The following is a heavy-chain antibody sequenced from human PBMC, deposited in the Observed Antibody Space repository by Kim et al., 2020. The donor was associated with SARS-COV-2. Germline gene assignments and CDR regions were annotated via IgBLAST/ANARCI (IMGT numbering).Heavy chain of an antibody. J-gene: IGHJ4*02. CDR2: IIPIFGTA. V-gene: IGHV1-69*13. CDR3: ARTGWNKDPFYCSGGSCYLDY. CDR1: GGTFSSYA. D-gene: IGHD2-15*01. Sequence: SVKVSCKASGGTFSSYAISWVRQAPGQGLEWMGGIIPIFGTANYAQKFQGRVTITADESTSTAYMELSSLRSEDTAVYYCARTGWNKDPFYCSGGSCYLDYWGQGTLVTVSS.